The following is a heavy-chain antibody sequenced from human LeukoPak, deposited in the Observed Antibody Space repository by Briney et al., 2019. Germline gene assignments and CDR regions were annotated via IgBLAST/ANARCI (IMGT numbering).Heavy chain of an antibody. J-gene: IGHJ4*02. CDR3: VSFYETY. V-gene: IGHV3-74*01. CDR2: INSDGSWT. Sequence: GGSLRLSCAASGNYWMHWVRQVPGKGLVWVSHINSDGSWTSYADSVKGRFTISKDNAKNTVYLQMNSLRAEDTAVYYCVSFYETYWGRGTLVTVSS. D-gene: IGHD2/OR15-2a*01. CDR1: GNYW.